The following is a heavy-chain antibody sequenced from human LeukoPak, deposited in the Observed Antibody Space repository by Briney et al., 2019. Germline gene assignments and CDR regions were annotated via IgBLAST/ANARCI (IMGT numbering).Heavy chain of an antibody. CDR2: ISGSGGST. D-gene: IGHD2-2*02. J-gene: IGHJ1*01. CDR1: GFTFSSYA. CDR3: AKDSGYCSSTSCYIRYFQH. V-gene: IGHV3-23*01. Sequence: PGGSLRLSCAASGFTFSSYAMSWVRQAPGKGLEWVSAISGSGGSTYYADSVKGRFTISRDNSKNTLYLQMNSLRAEDTAVYYCAKDSGYCSSTSCYIRYFQHWGQGILVTVSS.